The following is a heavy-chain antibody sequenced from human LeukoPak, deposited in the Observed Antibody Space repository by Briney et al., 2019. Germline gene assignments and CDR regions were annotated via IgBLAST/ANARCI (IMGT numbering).Heavy chain of an antibody. CDR1: GFTFSSYA. CDR2: ISYDGSNK. CDR3: ARDLRDGYNFEFGY. J-gene: IGHJ4*02. Sequence: TGGSLRLSCAASGFTFSSYAMHWVRQAPGKGLEWVAVISYDGSNKYYADSVKGRFTISRDKSKNTLYLQMNSLRAEDTAVYYCARDLRDGYNFEFGYWGQGTLVTVSS. D-gene: IGHD5-24*01. V-gene: IGHV3-30-3*01.